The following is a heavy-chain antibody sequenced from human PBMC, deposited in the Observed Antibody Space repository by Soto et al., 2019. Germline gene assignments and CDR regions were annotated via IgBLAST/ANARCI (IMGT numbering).Heavy chain of an antibody. Sequence: GASVKVSCKASGYTFTSYGISWVRQAPGQGLEWMGWISAYNGNTNYAQELQGRVTMTTDTSTSTAYMELRSLRSDDTAVYYCARENQLYSSSWYYFDYWGQGTLVTVSS. J-gene: IGHJ4*02. CDR3: ARENQLYSSSWYYFDY. D-gene: IGHD6-13*01. V-gene: IGHV1-18*04. CDR2: ISAYNGNT. CDR1: GYTFTSYG.